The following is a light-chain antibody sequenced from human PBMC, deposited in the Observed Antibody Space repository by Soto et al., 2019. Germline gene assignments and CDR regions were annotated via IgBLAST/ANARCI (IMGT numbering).Light chain of an antibody. J-gene: IGKJ1*01. CDR3: QQSYSSPPT. CDR2: AAS. CDR1: QSISSY. V-gene: IGKV1-39*01. Sequence: DIQMTQSTASLSASVGDRVTITCRASQSISSYLNWYQQKPGKAPKLLIFAASSLQSGVPSRFSGSRSGPDFTLTISSLQPEDFATYYCQQSYSSPPTFGQGTMVDNK.